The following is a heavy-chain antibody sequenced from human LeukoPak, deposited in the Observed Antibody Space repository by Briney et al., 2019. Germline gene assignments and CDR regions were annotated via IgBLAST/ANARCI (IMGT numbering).Heavy chain of an antibody. CDR1: GFTFSSYG. V-gene: IGHV3-30*02. J-gene: IGHJ5*02. Sequence: GGSLRLSCAASGFTFSSYGMHWVRQAPGKGMEWVAFLRFVGINISYPHSVKGLFTISRDNSNNTLYLQMNSLRAEDPAVYYCAKDRGLTNEVSWFDPWGQGTLVTVSS. D-gene: IGHD3-10*01. CDR3: AKDRGLTNEVSWFDP. CDR2: LRFVGINI.